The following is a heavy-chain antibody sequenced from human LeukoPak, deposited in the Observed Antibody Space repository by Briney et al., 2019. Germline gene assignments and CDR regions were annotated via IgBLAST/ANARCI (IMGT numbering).Heavy chain of an antibody. V-gene: IGHV3-15*01. CDR1: GFIFSNAW. D-gene: IGHD4-17*01. Sequence: GGSLRLSCAASGFIFSNAWMNWVRQAPGKGLEWVGRIKSKTAGGTTDYAAPVKDRFIISRDDSKNTLYLQMNSLKTEDTAVYYCTTDYGDYVFRSDCWGQGTLVTVSS. CDR2: IKSKTAGGTT. CDR3: TTDYGDYVFRSDC. J-gene: IGHJ4*02.